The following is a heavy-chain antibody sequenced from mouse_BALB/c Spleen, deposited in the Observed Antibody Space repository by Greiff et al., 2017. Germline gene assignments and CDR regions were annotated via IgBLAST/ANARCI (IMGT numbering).Heavy chain of an antibody. Sequence: QVQLQQSGAELARPGASVKMSCKASGYTFTSYTMHWVKQRPGQGLEWIGYINPSSGYTNYNQKFKDKATLTADKSSSTAYMQLSSLTSEDSAVYYCARGDYEGDMDYWGQGTSVTVSS. CDR1: GYTFTSYT. CDR3: ARGDYEGDMDY. V-gene: IGHV1-4*01. CDR2: INPSSGYT. D-gene: IGHD2-4*01. J-gene: IGHJ4*01.